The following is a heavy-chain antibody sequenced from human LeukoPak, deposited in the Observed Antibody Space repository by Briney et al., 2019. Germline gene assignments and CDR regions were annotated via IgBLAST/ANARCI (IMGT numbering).Heavy chain of an antibody. Sequence: GESLKISCAASGFTFSSYGMHWVRQAPGKGLEWVAFIRYDGSNKYYADSVKGRFTISRDNSKNTLYLQMNSLRAEDTAVYYCAKDQYHSSRYDYWGQGTLVTVSS. CDR1: GFTFSSYG. D-gene: IGHD6-13*01. V-gene: IGHV3-30*02. CDR3: AKDQYHSSRYDY. CDR2: IRYDGSNK. J-gene: IGHJ4*02.